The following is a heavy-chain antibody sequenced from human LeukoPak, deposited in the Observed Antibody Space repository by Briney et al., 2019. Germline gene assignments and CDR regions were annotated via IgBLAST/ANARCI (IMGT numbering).Heavy chain of an antibody. V-gene: IGHV4-59*01. CDR3: ARGSYDYGDAFDY. J-gene: IGHJ4*02. CDR2: IYYSGST. CDR1: GGSISSYY. Sequence: PSETLSLTCTVSGGSISSYYWSWIRQPPGKGLEWIGYIYYSGSTNYNPSLKSRVTISVDTSKNQFSLKLSSVTAADTAVYYCARGSYDYGDAFDYWGQGTLVTVSS. D-gene: IGHD4-17*01.